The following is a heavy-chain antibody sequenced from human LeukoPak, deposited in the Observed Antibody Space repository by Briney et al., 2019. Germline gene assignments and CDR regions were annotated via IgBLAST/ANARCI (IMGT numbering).Heavy chain of an antibody. J-gene: IGHJ4*02. V-gene: IGHV4-34*01. CDR2: INHSGST. CDR1: GGSFSGYY. D-gene: IGHD3-10*01. Sequence: PSETLSLTCAVYGGSFSGYYWSWIRQPPGKGLEWIGEINHSGSTNYNPSLRSRVTISVDTSKNQFSLKLSSVTAADTAVYYCARGGWFGELLGVFDYWGQGTLVTVSS. CDR3: ARGGWFGELLGVFDY.